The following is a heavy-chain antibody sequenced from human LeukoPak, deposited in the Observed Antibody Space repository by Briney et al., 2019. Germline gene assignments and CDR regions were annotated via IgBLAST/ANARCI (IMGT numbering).Heavy chain of an antibody. D-gene: IGHD2-15*01. J-gene: IGHJ5*02. CDR3: ARGSRSEGWFDP. CDR1: GGSISSYY. CDR2: IYYSGST. Sequence: SETLSLTCTVSGGSISSYYWSWIRQPPGKGLEWIGYIYYSGSTNYNPSLKSRVTISVDRSKNQFSLKLSSVTAADTAVYYCARGSRSEGWFDPWGQGTLVTVSS. V-gene: IGHV4-59*12.